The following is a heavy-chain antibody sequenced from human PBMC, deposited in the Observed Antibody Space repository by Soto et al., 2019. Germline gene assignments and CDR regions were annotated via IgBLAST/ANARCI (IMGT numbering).Heavy chain of an antibody. J-gene: IGHJ6*02. V-gene: IGHV4-31*01. CDR2: IYYSGST. CDR3: EREGGGRGGSRLQAYYYYYYGMDV. CDR1: GGSISSGGYY. Sequence: QVQLQESGPGLVKPSQTLSLTCTVSGGSISSGGYYWSWIRQHPGKGLEWIGYIYYSGSTYYNPSPEGPVTLSVHTSKTPPSRKLACVTAADTAFYYCEREGGGRGGSRLQAYYYYYYGMDVWGQGTTVTVSS. D-gene: IGHD4-4*01.